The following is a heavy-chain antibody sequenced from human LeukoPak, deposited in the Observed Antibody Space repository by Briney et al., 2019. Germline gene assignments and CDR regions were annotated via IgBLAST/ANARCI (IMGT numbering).Heavy chain of an antibody. CDR3: ARHRGGITAAGTDWFDP. J-gene: IGHJ5*02. CDR1: GGSISSSSYY. Sequence: SETLSLTCTVPGGSISSSSYYWGWIRQPPGKGLEWIGSIYYSGSTYYNPSLKSRVTISVDTSKNQFSLKLSSVTAADTAVYYCARHRGGITAAGTDWFDPWGQGTLVTVSS. V-gene: IGHV4-39*01. CDR2: IYYSGST. D-gene: IGHD6-13*01.